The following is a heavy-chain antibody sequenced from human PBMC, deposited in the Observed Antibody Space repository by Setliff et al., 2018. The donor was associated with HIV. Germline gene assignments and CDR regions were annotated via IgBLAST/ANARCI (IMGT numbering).Heavy chain of an antibody. CDR2: IYYSGST. CDR3: ARAPFYYGSGSYQTFDY. D-gene: IGHD3-10*01. Sequence: SETLSLTCTIYGASISNSNSYWGWIRQPPGKRLEWLGSIYYSGSTSYNPSLSSRLTVSVDTSKNQVSLRLSSVTAADTAVYYCARAPFYYGSGSYQTFDYWGQGTLVTVSS. CDR1: GASISNSNSY. V-gene: IGHV4-39*07. J-gene: IGHJ4*02.